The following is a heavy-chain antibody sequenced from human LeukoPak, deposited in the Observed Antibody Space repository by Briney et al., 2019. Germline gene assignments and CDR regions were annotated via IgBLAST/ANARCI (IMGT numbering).Heavy chain of an antibody. Sequence: GGSLRLSCAASGFTFSNYPMTWVRQAPGKGLEWVSSISASGDTTFYADSVKGPFTISRDNSKNTLYLQMNSLRGEDTALYFCAKDQEAKRPYHSSSGTYFDVYGALDIWGHGTMVTVSS. D-gene: IGHD3-10*01. CDR1: GFTFSNYP. CDR2: ISASGDTT. V-gene: IGHV3-23*01. CDR3: AKDQEAKRPYHSSSGTYFDVYGALDI. J-gene: IGHJ3*02.